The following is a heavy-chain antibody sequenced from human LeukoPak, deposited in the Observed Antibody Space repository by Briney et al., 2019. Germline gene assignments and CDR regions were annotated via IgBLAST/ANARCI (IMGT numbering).Heavy chain of an antibody. Sequence: GGSLRLSCAASGFTFSSYSMNWVRQAPGKGLEWVSSISSSSSYIYYADSVKGRFTISRDNAKNSLYLQMNSLRAEDTAVYYCVRGPLYFDCLIDYWGQGTLVTVSS. CDR1: GFTFSSYS. V-gene: IGHV3-21*01. D-gene: IGHD3-9*01. CDR2: ISSSSSYI. J-gene: IGHJ4*02. CDR3: VRGPLYFDCLIDY.